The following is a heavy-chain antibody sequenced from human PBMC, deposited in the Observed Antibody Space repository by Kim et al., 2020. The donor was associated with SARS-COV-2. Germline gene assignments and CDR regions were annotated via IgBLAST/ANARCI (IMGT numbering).Heavy chain of an antibody. J-gene: IGHJ4*02. CDR1: GFTFSSYW. Sequence: GGSLRLSCAASGFTFSSYWMHWVRQAPGKGLVWVSRINSDGSSTSYADSVKGRFTISRDNAKNTLYLQMNSLRAEDTAVYYCARGAPRWYDFWSGYHNYFDYWGQGTLVTVSS. V-gene: IGHV3-74*01. D-gene: IGHD3-3*01. CDR3: ARGAPRWYDFWSGYHNYFDY. CDR2: INSDGSST.